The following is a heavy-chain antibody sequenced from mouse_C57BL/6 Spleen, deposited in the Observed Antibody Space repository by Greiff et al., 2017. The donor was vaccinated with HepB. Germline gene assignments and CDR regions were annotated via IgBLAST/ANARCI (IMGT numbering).Heavy chain of an antibody. CDR2: INPGSGGT. J-gene: IGHJ4*01. Sequence: QVQLQQSGAELVRPGTSVKVSCKASGYAFTNYLIEWVKQRPGQGLEWIGVINPGSGGTNYNEKFKGKATLTADKSSSTAYMQLSSLTSEDSAVYFCARSGDGYYEGYAMEYWGQGTSVTVSS. CDR1: GYAFTNYL. CDR3: ARSGDGYYEGYAMEY. D-gene: IGHD2-3*01. V-gene: IGHV1-54*01.